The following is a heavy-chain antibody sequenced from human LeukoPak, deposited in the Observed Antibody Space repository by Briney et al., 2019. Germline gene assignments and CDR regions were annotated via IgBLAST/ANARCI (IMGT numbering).Heavy chain of an antibody. Sequence: PSETLSLTCTVSGGSISDYYWTWIRQPAGKGLEWIGRIYSSGSTNYNPSLKSRVTMSVDTSKNQFSLKLTSVTAADTAVYYCAREPNYSGSYLPYYWGQETLVTVSS. CDR3: AREPNYSGSYLPYY. CDR2: IYSSGST. J-gene: IGHJ4*02. V-gene: IGHV4-4*07. CDR1: GGSISDYY. D-gene: IGHD1-26*01.